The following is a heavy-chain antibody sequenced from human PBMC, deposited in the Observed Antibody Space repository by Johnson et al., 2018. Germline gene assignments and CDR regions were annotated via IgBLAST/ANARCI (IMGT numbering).Heavy chain of an antibody. D-gene: IGHD1-26*01. CDR1: GFTFSSYG. Sequence: QVQLVQSGGGVVQPGRSLRLSCAASGFTFSSYGMHWVRQAPGKGLEWVAVISYDGSNKYYADSVKGRFTISRDNSKNTLYLQMNSLRAEDTAVYYCAKDGIVGATDYYYGMDVWGQGTTVTVSS. V-gene: IGHV3-30*18. J-gene: IGHJ6*02. CDR3: AKDGIVGATDYYYGMDV. CDR2: ISYDGSNK.